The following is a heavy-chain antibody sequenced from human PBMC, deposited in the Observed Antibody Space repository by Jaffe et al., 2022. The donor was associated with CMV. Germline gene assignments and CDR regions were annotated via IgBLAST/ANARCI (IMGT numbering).Heavy chain of an antibody. Sequence: EVQLVESGGGLVKPGGSLRLSCAASGFTFSSYSMNWVRQAPGKGLEWVSSISSSSSYIYYADSVKGRFTISRDNAKNSLYLQMNSLRAEDTAVYYCARGGLLWFGELRGRDNTYFDYWGQGTLVTVSS. D-gene: IGHD3-10*01. J-gene: IGHJ4*02. CDR2: ISSSSSYI. CDR3: ARGGLLWFGELRGRDNTYFDY. V-gene: IGHV3-21*01. CDR1: GFTFSSYS.